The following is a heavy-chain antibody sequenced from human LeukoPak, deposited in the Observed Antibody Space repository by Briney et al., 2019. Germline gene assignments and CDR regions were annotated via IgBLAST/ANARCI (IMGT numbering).Heavy chain of an antibody. CDR3: ARADSSGYYVGY. CDR1: GGSISSHY. V-gene: IGHV4-59*11. CDR2: IYYTGST. Sequence: SETLSLTCSVSGGSISSHYWSWMRQPPGKGLEWIGYIYYTGSTDYNPSLKSRVTISVDTSKNQFSLKLSSVTAADTAVYYCARADSSGYYVGYWGQGTLVTVSS. J-gene: IGHJ4*02. D-gene: IGHD3-22*01.